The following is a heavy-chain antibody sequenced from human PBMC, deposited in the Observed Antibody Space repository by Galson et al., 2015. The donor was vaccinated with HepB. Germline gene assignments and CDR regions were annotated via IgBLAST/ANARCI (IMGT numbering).Heavy chain of an antibody. CDR1: GGSISSSSYY. D-gene: IGHD4-17*01. CDR3: ARDFLHDYGDYVYAFDI. J-gene: IGHJ3*02. V-gene: IGHV4-39*07. CDR2: IYYSGST. Sequence: ETLSLTCTVSGGSISSSSYYWGWIRQPPGKGLEWIGSIYYSGSTYYNPSLKSRVTISVDTSKNQFSLKLSSVTAADTAVYYCARDFLHDYGDYVYAFDIWGQGTMVTVSS.